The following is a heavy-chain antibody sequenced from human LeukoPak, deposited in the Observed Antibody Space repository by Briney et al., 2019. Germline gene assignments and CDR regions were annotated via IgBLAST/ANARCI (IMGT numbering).Heavy chain of an antibody. D-gene: IGHD6-13*01. CDR3: ARDYGYTPGY. CDR2: IWYDGSKK. V-gene: IGHV3-33*01. Sequence: GGSLRLSCAASGFTFSTYGMHWVRQAPGKGLEWVAVIWYDGSKKHYVDSVKGRFTISRDDSKNTVYLQMNSLRAEDTAVYYSARDYGYTPGYWGQGTLITVFS. CDR1: GFTFSTYG. J-gene: IGHJ4*02.